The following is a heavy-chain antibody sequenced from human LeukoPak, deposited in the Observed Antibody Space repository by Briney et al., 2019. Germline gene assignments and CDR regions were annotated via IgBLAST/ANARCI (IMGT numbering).Heavy chain of an antibody. Sequence: PGGSLRLSCEASGFSFNNYRMTWVRQAPGKGLEWVANIKQDGSEKQYVDSVKGRFAISRDNAKKSLYLQINTLRAEDTAVYYCVRGPHIAATSYWGQGTLVTVSS. J-gene: IGHJ4*02. V-gene: IGHV3-7*03. D-gene: IGHD6-25*01. CDR1: GFSFNNYR. CDR2: IKQDGSEK. CDR3: VRGPHIAATSY.